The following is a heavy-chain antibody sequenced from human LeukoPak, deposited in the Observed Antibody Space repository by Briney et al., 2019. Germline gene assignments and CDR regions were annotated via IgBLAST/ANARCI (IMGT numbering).Heavy chain of an antibody. CDR1: GFTFDDYG. V-gene: IGHV3-20*01. CDR2: INWNGGST. CDR3: ARVIAAGTEAFDI. Sequence: RAGGSLRLSCAASGFTFDDYGMSWVRQAPRKGLEWVASINWNGGSTGYADSVKGRFTISRDNGKNSLFLQMNSLRAEDTALYHCARVIAAGTEAFDIWGQGTMITVSS. D-gene: IGHD6-13*01. J-gene: IGHJ3*02.